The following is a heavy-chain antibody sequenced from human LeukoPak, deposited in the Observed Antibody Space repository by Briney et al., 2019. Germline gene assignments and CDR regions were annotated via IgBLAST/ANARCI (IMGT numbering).Heavy chain of an antibody. CDR1: GVSITTYY. CDR2: IYYSGST. J-gene: IGHJ4*02. V-gene: IGHV4-59*01. D-gene: IGHD2-2*01. CDR3: AGYCSSTSCSTFDY. Sequence: SETLSLTCTVSGVSITTYYWSWIRQPPGKGPEWIGNIYYSGSTNYNPSLKSRVTISVDTSKNHFSLKLSSVTAADTAVYYCAGYCSSTSCSTFDYWGQGTLVTVSS.